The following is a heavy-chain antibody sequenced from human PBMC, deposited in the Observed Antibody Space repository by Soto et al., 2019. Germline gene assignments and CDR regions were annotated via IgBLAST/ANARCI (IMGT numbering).Heavy chain of an antibody. V-gene: IGHV3-7*05. CDR3: ARDVSPGSSSVYLDAFDI. D-gene: IGHD3-10*01. Sequence: EVQLEESGGGLVQPGGSLRLSCAASGFTLGTYWMTWVRQAPGKGLEWVANIKQDESKKSYLDSVMGRFTISRDNARNSLYRQMNSLRVEDTSLYYCARDVSPGSSSVYLDAFDIWGQGTMVIVSS. J-gene: IGHJ3*02. CDR1: GFTLGTYW. CDR2: IKQDESKK.